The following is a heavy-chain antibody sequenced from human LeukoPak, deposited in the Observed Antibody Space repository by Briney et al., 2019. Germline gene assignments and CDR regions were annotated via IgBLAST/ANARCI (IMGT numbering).Heavy chain of an antibody. CDR1: GGTFSSYT. D-gene: IGHD2-2*01. CDR2: IIPILGIA. J-gene: IGHJ6*03. CDR3: ASIGCSSTSCHGEYYYYMDV. Sequence: SVKVSCKASGGTFSSYTISWVRQAPGQGLEWMGRIIPILGIANYAQKFQGRVTITAGKSTSTAYMELSSLRSEDTAVYYCASIGCSSTSCHGEYYYYMDVWGKGTTVTVSS. V-gene: IGHV1-69*02.